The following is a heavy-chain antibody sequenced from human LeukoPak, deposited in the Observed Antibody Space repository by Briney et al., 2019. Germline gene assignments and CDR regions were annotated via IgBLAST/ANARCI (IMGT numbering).Heavy chain of an antibody. V-gene: IGHV3-23*01. D-gene: IGHD5-12*01. J-gene: IGHJ4*02. CDR2: ISGSGGST. CDR3: AKGHGYSGYDKPDFDY. CDR1: GFTFSSYA. Sequence: GGSLRLSCAASGFTFSSYAMSWVRQAPGKGLEWVSAISGSGGSTYYADSVKGRFTISRDNSKNTLYLQMNSLRAEDTAVYYCAKGHGYSGYDKPDFDYWGQGTLVTVSS.